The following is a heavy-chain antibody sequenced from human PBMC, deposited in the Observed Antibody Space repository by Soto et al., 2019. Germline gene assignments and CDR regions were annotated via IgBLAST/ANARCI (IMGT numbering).Heavy chain of an antibody. V-gene: IGHV3-33*01. D-gene: IGHD3-22*01. CDR3: AAIGYYDSSGLRIFDY. CDR2: IWYDGSNK. Sequence: GGSLRLSCAASGFTFSSYGMHWVRQAPGKGLEWVAVIWYDGSNKYYADSVKGRFTISRDNSKNTLYLQMNSLRAEDTAVYYCAAIGYYDSSGLRIFDYWGQGTLVTVSS. J-gene: IGHJ4*02. CDR1: GFTFSSYG.